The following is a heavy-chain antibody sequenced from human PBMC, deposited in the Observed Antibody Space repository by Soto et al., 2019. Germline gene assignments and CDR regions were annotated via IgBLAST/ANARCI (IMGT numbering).Heavy chain of an antibody. V-gene: IGHV3-13*01. CDR3: ARDSDFDY. J-gene: IGHJ4*02. Sequence: DVQLVESGGGLVQPGGSLRLSCAASGFIFSRYDMHWVRQATGKGLEWVSAITTAGDTYYPGSVKGRFTISRENAKNSVYLQMNSLRAGDTAVYYCARDSDFDYWGQGTLVTVSS. CDR2: ITTAGDT. CDR1: GFIFSRYD.